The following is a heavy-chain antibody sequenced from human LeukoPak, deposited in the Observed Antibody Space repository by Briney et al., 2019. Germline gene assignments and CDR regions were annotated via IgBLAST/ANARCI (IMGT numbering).Heavy chain of an antibody. CDR3: ARVGGSYWGMVYYYYYMDV. Sequence: GGSLRLSCAASGFTFSSYWMSWVRQAPGKGLEWVANIKQDGSEKYYVDSVKGRFTISRDNAKNSLYLQMNSLRAEDTAVYYCARVGGSYWGMVYYYYYMDVWGKGTTVTVSS. CDR2: IKQDGSEK. V-gene: IGHV3-7*01. D-gene: IGHD1-26*01. J-gene: IGHJ6*03. CDR1: GFTFSSYW.